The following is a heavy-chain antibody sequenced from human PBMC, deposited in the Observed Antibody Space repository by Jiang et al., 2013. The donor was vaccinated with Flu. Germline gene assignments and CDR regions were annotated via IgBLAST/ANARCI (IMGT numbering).Heavy chain of an antibody. CDR2: ISYDGRNK. Sequence: VQLLESGGGVVQPGRSLRLSCAASGFTFSSYAMHWVRQAPGKGLEWVAVISYDGRNKYYADSVKGRFTISRDNSKNTLYLQMNSLRAEDTAVYYCARVRNYYDSSGYYVGVYFDYWGQGTLVTVSS. D-gene: IGHD3-22*01. CDR1: GFTFSSYA. J-gene: IGHJ4*02. CDR3: ARVRNYYDSSGYYVGVYFDY. V-gene: IGHV3-30*01.